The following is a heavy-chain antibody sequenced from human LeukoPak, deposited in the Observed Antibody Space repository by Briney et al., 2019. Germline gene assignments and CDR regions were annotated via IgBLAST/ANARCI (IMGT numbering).Heavy chain of an antibody. J-gene: IGHJ4*02. CDR3: AKHPAVVVVAPSTFDY. CDR1: GGTFSSYA. V-gene: IGHV1-69*13. Sequence: SVKVSCKASGGTFSSYAISWVRQAPGQGLEWMGGIIPILGTANYAQKFQGRVTITADESTSTAYMELSSLRSEDTAVYYCAKHPAVVVVAPSTFDYWGQGALVTVSS. CDR2: IIPILGTA. D-gene: IGHD2-15*01.